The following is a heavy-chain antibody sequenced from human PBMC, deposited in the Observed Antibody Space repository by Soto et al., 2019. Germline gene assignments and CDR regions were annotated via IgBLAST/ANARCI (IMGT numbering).Heavy chain of an antibody. CDR3: ARVREKYPGSWNWFDP. Sequence: SETLSLTCTVSGGSISSYYWSWIRQPPGKGLEWIGYIYYSGSTNYNPSLKSRVTISVDTSKNQFSLKLSSVTAADTAVYYCARVREKYPGSWNWFDPWGQGTLVTVSS. V-gene: IGHV4-59*01. J-gene: IGHJ5*02. CDR2: IYYSGST. CDR1: GGSISSYY. D-gene: IGHD1-26*01.